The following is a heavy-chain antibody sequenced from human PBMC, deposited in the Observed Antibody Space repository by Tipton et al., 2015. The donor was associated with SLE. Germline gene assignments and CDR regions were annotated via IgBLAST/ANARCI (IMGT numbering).Heavy chain of an antibody. CDR2: ISGSGGST. CDR1: GFTFSSYA. J-gene: IGHJ2*01. V-gene: IGHV3-23*01. Sequence: GSLRLSCAASGFTFSSYAMSWVRQAPGKGLEWVSAISGSGGSTYYADSVKGRFTISRDNSKNTLYLQMNSLRAEDTAVSYCASFGMATNFDFWGRGTLVTVSS. D-gene: IGHD5-24*01. CDR3: ASFGMATNFDF.